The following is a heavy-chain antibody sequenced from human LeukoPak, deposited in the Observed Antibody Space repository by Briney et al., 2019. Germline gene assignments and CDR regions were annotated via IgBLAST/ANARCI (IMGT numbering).Heavy chain of an antibody. J-gene: IGHJ3*02. CDR2: IYHSGST. CDR1: GYSISSGYY. D-gene: IGHD3-3*01. V-gene: IGHV4-38-2*01. CDR3: ARLGITIFGVVISLGGAFDI. Sequence: SETLSLTCAVSGYSISSGYYWCWIRQPPGKGLEWIGSIYHSGSTYYNPSLKSRVTISVDTSKNQFSLKLSSVTAADTAVYYCARLGITIFGVVISLGGAFDIWGQGTMVTVSS.